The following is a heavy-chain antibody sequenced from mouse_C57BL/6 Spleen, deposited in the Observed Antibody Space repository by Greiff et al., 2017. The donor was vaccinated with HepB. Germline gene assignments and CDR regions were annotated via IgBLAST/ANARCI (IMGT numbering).Heavy chain of an antibody. V-gene: IGHV5-16*01. CDR2: INYDGSST. CDR3: AREIYYGYDDGYYFDY. J-gene: IGHJ2*01. Sequence: EVKLVESEGGLVQPGSSMKLSCTASGFTFSDYYMAWVRQVPEKGLEWVANINYDGSSTYYLDSLKSRFIISRDNAKNILYLQMSSLKSEDTATYYCAREIYYGYDDGYYFDYWGQSTTLTVSS. CDR1: GFTFSDYY. D-gene: IGHD2-2*01.